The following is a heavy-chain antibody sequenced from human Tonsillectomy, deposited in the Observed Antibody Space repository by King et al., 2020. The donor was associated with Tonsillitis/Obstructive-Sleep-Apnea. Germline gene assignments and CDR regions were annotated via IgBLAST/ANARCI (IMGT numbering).Heavy chain of an antibody. D-gene: IGHD2-8*01. CDR2: IYDSGST. CDR3: ARDMVLEAGGDAFDI. Sequence: QLQESGPGRVKPSETLSLTCTVSGGSISSYYWSWIRQPPGKGLEWIGYIYDSGSTNYNPSLKSRVTISVDTSKNQFYLKLSSVTAADTAVYYCARDMVLEAGGDAFDIWGQGTMVTVSS. J-gene: IGHJ3*02. CDR1: GGSISSYY. V-gene: IGHV4-59*01.